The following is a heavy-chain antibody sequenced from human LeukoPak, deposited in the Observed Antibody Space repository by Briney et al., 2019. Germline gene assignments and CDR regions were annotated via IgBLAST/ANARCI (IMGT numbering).Heavy chain of an antibody. V-gene: IGHV3-7*01. Sequence: GGSLRLSCAASGFTFSTYWMSWVRQAPGKGLEWVANIKQDGSEKYYVDSVKGRFTISRDNAKNSLYLQMNSLRAEDTAVYYCARGSSYNWFGPWGQGTLVTVSS. CDR1: GFTFSTYW. J-gene: IGHJ5*02. D-gene: IGHD6-6*01. CDR2: IKQDGSEK. CDR3: ARGSSYNWFGP.